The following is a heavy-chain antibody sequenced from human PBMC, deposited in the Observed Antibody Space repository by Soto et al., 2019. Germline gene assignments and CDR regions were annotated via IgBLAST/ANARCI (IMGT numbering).Heavy chain of an antibody. J-gene: IGHJ4*02. Sequence: SETLSLTCAVYGGSFSGYYLSWIRQPPGKGLEWIGEINHSRSTNYNPSLKSRVTISVDTSKNQFSLNLSSATAADTAVYYCASSDYGDYLAIDYWGQGTLVTVSS. CDR1: GGSFSGYY. D-gene: IGHD4-17*01. CDR3: ASSDYGDYLAIDY. V-gene: IGHV4-34*01. CDR2: INHSRST.